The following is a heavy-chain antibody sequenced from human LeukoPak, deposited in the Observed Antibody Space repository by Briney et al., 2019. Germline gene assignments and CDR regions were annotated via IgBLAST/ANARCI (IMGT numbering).Heavy chain of an antibody. CDR2: IYYSGST. CDR1: GGSMSPYH. Sequence: SETLSLTCTVSGGSMSPYHWSWLRQPPGKGLEWTGYIYYSGSTNYNPSLKSRVTISVDTSKNQFSLKLSSVTAADTAVYYCARDNLYSYCSSTSCQYYFDYWGQGTLVTVSS. V-gene: IGHV4-59*12. D-gene: IGHD2-2*01. J-gene: IGHJ4*02. CDR3: ARDNLYSYCSSTSCQYYFDY.